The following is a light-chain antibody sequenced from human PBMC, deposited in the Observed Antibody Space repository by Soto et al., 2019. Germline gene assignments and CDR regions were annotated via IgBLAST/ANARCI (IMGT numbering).Light chain of an antibody. Sequence: QSALTQPASVSGSPVQSITISCTGTNSDVGRYNLVSWYQQRPGQAPQVLIYEVTKRPSGVSDRFSGSKSGNTASLTISGLQAEDEGEYFCCSYASSTTYVIFGGGTKLTVL. J-gene: IGLJ2*01. CDR3: CSYASSTTYVI. CDR1: NSDVGRYNL. V-gene: IGLV2-23*02. CDR2: EVT.